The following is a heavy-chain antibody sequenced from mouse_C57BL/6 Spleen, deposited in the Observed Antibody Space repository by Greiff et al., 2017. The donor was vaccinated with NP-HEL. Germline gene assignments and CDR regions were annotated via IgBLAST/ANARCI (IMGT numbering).Heavy chain of an antibody. CDR3: ARSDYGSSYEFAY. J-gene: IGHJ3*01. CDR1: GFTFSDYG. Sequence: EVQLVESGGGLVKPGGSLKLSCAASGFTFSDYGMHWVRQAPEKGLEWVAYISSGSSTIYYADTVKGRITISRDNAKNTLFLQMTSLRSEDSAMYYCARSDYGSSYEFAYWGQGTLVTVSA. V-gene: IGHV5-17*01. CDR2: ISSGSSTI. D-gene: IGHD1-1*01.